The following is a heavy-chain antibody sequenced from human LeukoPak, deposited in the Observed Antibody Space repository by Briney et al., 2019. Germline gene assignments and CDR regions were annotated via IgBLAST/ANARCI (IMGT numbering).Heavy chain of an antibody. Sequence: SETLSLTCTVSAYSITNGHYWGWIRQSPGKGLEWIGSIYHTGSSYYNPSLKSRVTISVDTSKNQFSLKLSPVTAADTAVYYCARVYTGSSWDYYYYMDVWGKGTTVTVSS. J-gene: IGHJ6*03. CDR2: IYHTGSS. V-gene: IGHV4-38-2*02. D-gene: IGHD6-13*01. CDR1: AYSITNGHY. CDR3: ARVYTGSSWDYYYYMDV.